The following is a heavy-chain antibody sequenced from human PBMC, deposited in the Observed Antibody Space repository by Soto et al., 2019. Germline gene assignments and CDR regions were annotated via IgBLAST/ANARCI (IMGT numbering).Heavy chain of an antibody. CDR3: ASAAGDYYDSSGLFDP. CDR2: ISAYNGNT. D-gene: IGHD3-22*01. V-gene: IGHV1-18*01. CDR1: GYTFTSYG. Sequence: QVQLVQSGAEVKKPGASVKVSCKASGYTFTSYGISWVRRAPGQGLEWMGWISAYNGNTNYAQKLQGRVTMTTDTSTSTAYMELRSLRSDDTAVYYCASAAGDYYDSSGLFDPWGQGTLVTVSS. J-gene: IGHJ5*02.